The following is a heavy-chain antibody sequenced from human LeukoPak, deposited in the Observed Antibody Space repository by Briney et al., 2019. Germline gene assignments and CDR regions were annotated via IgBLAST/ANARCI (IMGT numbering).Heavy chain of an antibody. CDR2: IYYSGST. J-gene: IGHJ4*02. V-gene: IGHV4-59*01. Sequence: SETLSLTCTVSGGSISSYDCSWIRQPPGKGLEWIGYIYYSGSTNYNPSLKSRVTISVDTSKNQFSLKLSSVTAADTAVYYCAREMATPYFDYWGQGTLVTVSS. CDR1: GGSISSYD. CDR3: AREMATPYFDY. D-gene: IGHD5-24*01.